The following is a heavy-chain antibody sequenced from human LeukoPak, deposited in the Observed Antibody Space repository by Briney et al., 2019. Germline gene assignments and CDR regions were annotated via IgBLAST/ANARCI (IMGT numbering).Heavy chain of an antibody. V-gene: IGHV3-48*03. CDR3: ARLHGSGSYYNGENWFDH. CDR2: ISSSGSTI. J-gene: IGHJ5*02. Sequence: PGGSLRLSCAASGFTFSSYEMNWVRQAPGKGLEWGSYISSSGSTIYYADSVKGRFTISRDNAKNSLYLQMNSLRAEDTAVYYCARLHGSGSYYNGENWFDHWGQGTLVTVSS. CDR1: GFTFSSYE. D-gene: IGHD3-10*01.